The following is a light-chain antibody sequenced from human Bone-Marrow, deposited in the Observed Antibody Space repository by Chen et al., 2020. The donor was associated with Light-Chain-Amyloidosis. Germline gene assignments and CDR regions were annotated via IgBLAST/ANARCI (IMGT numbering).Light chain of an antibody. J-gene: IGLJ1*01. CDR3: TSYTSSRTRV. Sequence: QSALTQPAAVSGPPGQSITISCTGSSSDVGGYDYVSWYQQHPGKALQLIIYDVSNRPSGVSDRFSGSKSGYTASMTISGLQADDEADYYCTSYTSSRTRVFGTGTKVTVL. CDR2: DVS. V-gene: IGLV2-14*01. CDR1: SSDVGGYDY.